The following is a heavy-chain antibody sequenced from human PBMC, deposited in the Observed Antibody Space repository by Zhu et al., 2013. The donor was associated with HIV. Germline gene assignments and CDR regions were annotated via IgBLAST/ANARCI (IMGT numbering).Heavy chain of an antibody. V-gene: IGHV1-18*01. J-gene: IGHJ3*01. CDR1: GFIFTRYG. CDR3: ARAGTEPASLAFDF. Sequence: QVQLVQSGAEVKKPGASVKVSCKASGFIFTRYGITWVRQAPGEGLEWMGWISNYKTKYAQNLQGRVTMTIDTTTSTANMELRSLRSDDTAVYYRARAGTEPASLAFDFWGQGTMVTVSA. CDR2: ISNYKT.